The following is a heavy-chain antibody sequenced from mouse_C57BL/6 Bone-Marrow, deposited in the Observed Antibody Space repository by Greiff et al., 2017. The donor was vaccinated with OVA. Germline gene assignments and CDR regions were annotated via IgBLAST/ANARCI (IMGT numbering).Heavy chain of an antibody. CDR1: GYSFTGYF. Sequence: EVQGVESGPELVKPGDSVKISCKASGYSFTGYFMNWVMQSHGKSLEWIGRITPYNGDTFYNQKFKGKVTLTVDKSASTAHMELRSLTSEDSAVYYCALFYYFDYWGQGTTLTVSS. CDR2: ITPYNGDT. J-gene: IGHJ2*01. CDR3: ALFYYFDY. V-gene: IGHV1-20*01. D-gene: IGHD6-5*01.